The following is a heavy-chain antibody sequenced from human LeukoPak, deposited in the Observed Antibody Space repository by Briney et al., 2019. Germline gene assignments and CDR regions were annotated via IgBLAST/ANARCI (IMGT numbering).Heavy chain of an antibody. V-gene: IGHV3-21*01. Sequence: GGSLRLSRAVSGFIFRDYSMNWVRQAPGKGVEWVSSFSRIVIYIYYADSGKGRFTIPRNNAQTSLYLQMTSLRVEDTAVYYCARDPSLMVPAPLFEYWGQGTLVTVSS. CDR1: GFIFRDYS. J-gene: IGHJ4*02. CDR3: ARDPSLMVPAPLFEY. CDR2: FSRIVIYI. D-gene: IGHD3-10*01.